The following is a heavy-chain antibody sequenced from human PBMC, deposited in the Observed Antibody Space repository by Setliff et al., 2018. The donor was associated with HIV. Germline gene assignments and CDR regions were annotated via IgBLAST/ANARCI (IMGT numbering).Heavy chain of an antibody. D-gene: IGHD6-19*01. CDR2: ISYRWEN. V-gene: IGHV4-39*02. Sequence: SETLSLTCTVSGGSIYSHVFFWGWVRQPPGKGLEWIGSISYRWENHYNPSFMSRVAISEDTSKNQYTLNLRSVTASDSAVYYCARDSGWWKIDYWGQGTLVTVSS. J-gene: IGHJ4*02. CDR3: ARDSGWWKIDY. CDR1: GGSIYSHVFF.